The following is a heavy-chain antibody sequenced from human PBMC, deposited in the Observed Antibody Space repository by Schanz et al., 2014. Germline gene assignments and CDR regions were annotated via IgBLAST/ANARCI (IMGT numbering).Heavy chain of an antibody. J-gene: IGHJ3*01. CDR1: GFIFSGYA. V-gene: IGHV3-30*14. D-gene: IGHD5-12*01. CDR3: ARDGGRDGYNLAFDV. Sequence: QVQLVESGGGVVQPGNSLRLSCAASGFIFSGYAMIWVRQAPGKGLEWISSMYINSGSTQYADSVKGRFIISRDSSKNTLFLQMNSLRAEDTAVYFCARDGGRDGYNLAFDVWGQGTLVTVSS. CDR2: MYINSGST.